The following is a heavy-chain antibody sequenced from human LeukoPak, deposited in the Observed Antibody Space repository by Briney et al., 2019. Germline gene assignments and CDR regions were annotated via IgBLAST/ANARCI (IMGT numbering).Heavy chain of an antibody. CDR1: GGSFSGYY. CDR3: ARLGYCSSTSCYKAYYYYYMDV. CDR2: INHSGST. V-gene: IGHV4-34*01. Sequence: PSETLSLTCAVYGGSFSGYYWSWIRQPPGKGLEWIGEINHSGSTNYNPSLKSRVTISVDTSKNQFSRKLSSVTAADTAVYYCARLGYCSSTSCYKAYYYYYMDVWGKGTTVTVSS. D-gene: IGHD2-2*02. J-gene: IGHJ6*03.